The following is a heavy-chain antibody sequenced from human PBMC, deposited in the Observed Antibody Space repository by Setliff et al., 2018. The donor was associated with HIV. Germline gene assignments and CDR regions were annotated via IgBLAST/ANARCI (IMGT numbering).Heavy chain of an antibody. J-gene: IGHJ4*02. CDR3: ARDPHYFDTSGHYSWFYFDY. D-gene: IGHD3-22*01. CDR2: ISSSGST. Sequence: LPETLSLTCTVSGGSMTSSNYYWGWIRQSPGRGLEWIGSISSSGSTTYHPSLRSRVTVSAATSKNQFSLKLTSVTAADTAVYFCARDPHYFDTSGHYSWFYFDYWGQGTLVTVSS. V-gene: IGHV4-39*07. CDR1: GGSMTSSNYY.